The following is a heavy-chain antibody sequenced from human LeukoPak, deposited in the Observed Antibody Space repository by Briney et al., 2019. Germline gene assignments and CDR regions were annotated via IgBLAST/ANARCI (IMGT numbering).Heavy chain of an antibody. CDR2: IIPVLGIV. CDR1: GGTSRTYG. J-gene: IGHJ6*02. D-gene: IGHD3-10*01. Sequence: SVKVSCKASGGTSRTYGISWVRQAPGQGLEWMGRIIPVLGIVNYAQKFQGRVTITADESTRTTYMELSSLRSEDTAVYYCATVGANGSGSYTPYYYGMDVWGQGTTVTVSS. CDR3: ATVGANGSGSYTPYYYGMDV. V-gene: IGHV1-69*04.